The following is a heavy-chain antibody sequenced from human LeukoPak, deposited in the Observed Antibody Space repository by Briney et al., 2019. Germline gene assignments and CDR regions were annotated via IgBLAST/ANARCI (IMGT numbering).Heavy chain of an antibody. Sequence: SQTLSLTCAISGDSVSSNSAAWNWIRQSPSRGLEWLGRTYYRSKWYNDYAVSVKSRITINPDTFKNQFSLQLNSVTPEDTAVYFCARSPVAVAGPNWFDPWGQGILVTVSS. D-gene: IGHD6-19*01. CDR1: GDSVSSNSAA. J-gene: IGHJ5*02. CDR3: ARSPVAVAGPNWFDP. V-gene: IGHV6-1*01. CDR2: TYYRSKWYN.